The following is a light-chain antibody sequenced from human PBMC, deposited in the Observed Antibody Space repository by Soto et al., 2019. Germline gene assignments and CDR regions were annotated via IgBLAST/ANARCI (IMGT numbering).Light chain of an antibody. CDR3: QQFNSYPLT. CDR2: GAS. CDR1: QGIASS. V-gene: IGKV1-9*01. J-gene: IGKJ4*01. Sequence: DIHLTQSPSFLSASVGDRVTITCRASQGIASSLAWYQQKAWKAPKLLIYGASTLETGVPSRFSGSGPGTEFTLTISSLQPEDFGIYYCQQFNSYPLTFGGGTKVEIK.